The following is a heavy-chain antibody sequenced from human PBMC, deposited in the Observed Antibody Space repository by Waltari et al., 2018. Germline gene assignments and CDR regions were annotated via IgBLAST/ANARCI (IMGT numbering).Heavy chain of an antibody. CDR2: ISWNSGSI. CDR1: GFTFDDYA. D-gene: IGHD1-26*01. V-gene: IGHV3-9*01. J-gene: IGHJ6*02. Sequence: EVQLVESGGGLVQPGRSLRLSCAASGFTFDDYAMHWVRQAPGKGLEWVSGISWNSGSIGYADSGKGRFTNSRDNAKNSLDLQMNSLRAEDTALYYCAKDRGVNGSYHYYYYYYGMDVWGQGTTVTVSS. CDR3: AKDRGVNGSYHYYYYYYGMDV.